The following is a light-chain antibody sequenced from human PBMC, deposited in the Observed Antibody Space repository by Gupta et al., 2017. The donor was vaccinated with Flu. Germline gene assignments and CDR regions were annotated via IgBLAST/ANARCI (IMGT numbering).Light chain of an antibody. Sequence: TQITHSPSSLSASVGDRVTISCRASQDISNYLAWFQQKPGKAPKSLIYAASILQSGVPSKFSGSGSGTDFTLTISSLQPEDFATYYCQQDSSFPFTFGAGTRVEIK. V-gene: IGKV1-16*02. J-gene: IGKJ4*01. CDR2: AAS. CDR3: QQDSSFPFT. CDR1: QDISNY.